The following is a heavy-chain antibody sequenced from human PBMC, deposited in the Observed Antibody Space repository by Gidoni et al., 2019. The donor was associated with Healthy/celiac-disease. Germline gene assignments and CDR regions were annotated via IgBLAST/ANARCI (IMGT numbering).Heavy chain of an antibody. CDR2: INHSGST. Sequence: HVQLQQWGAGLLKPSETLSLTCAVYGGSFSGYYWSWIRQPPGKGLEWIGEINHSGSTNYNPSLKSRVTISVDTSKNQFSLKLSSVTAADTAVYYCARDGDFWSGYADYWGQGTLVTVSS. D-gene: IGHD3-3*01. V-gene: IGHV4-34*01. CDR1: GGSFSGYY. J-gene: IGHJ4*02. CDR3: ARDGDFWSGYADY.